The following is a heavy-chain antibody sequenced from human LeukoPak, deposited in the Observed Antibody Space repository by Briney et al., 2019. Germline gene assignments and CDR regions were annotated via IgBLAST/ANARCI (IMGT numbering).Heavy chain of an antibody. J-gene: IGHJ4*02. V-gene: IGHV3-33*01. D-gene: IGHD6-19*01. CDR1: GLIFRNYG. CDR3: ATSEPGIAVAL. Sequence: GGALRLSCAASGLIFRNYGMHWVRQAPGKGLEWVAIIYYHGNNKYYADSVKGRFTISKDNSKNTLYLQMNSLRAEDTAMYYCATSEPGIAVALWGQGTLVIVSS. CDR2: IYYHGNNK.